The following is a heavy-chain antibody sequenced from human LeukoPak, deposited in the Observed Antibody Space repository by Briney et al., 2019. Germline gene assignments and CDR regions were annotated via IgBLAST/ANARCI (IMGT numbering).Heavy chain of an antibody. V-gene: IGHV3-53*01. J-gene: IGHJ4*02. Sequence: RGSLRLSSAASGFTASSNYMSWGRQALGKGLEWVSVIYSGGSTYYANSVKGRFTISRDNSKNTLYLQMNSLRAEDTAVYYCARGVWFGELLRFDYWGQGTLVTVSS. CDR3: ARGVWFGELLRFDY. CDR2: IYSGGST. CDR1: GFTASSNY. D-gene: IGHD3-10*01.